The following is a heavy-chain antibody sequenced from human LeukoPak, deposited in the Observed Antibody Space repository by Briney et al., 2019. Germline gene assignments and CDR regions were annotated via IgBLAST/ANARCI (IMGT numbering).Heavy chain of an antibody. D-gene: IGHD6-13*01. CDR3: ARETSCSWVMYNWFDP. Sequence: SQTLSLTCAISGDSVSSNSAAWNWIRQSPSRGLEWLGRTYYRSKWYNDYAVSVKSRITINPDTSKNQFSLQLNSVTPEDTAVYYCARETSCSWVMYNWFDPWGQGTLVTVSS. V-gene: IGHV6-1*01. CDR2: TYYRSKWYN. CDR1: GDSVSSNSAA. J-gene: IGHJ5*02.